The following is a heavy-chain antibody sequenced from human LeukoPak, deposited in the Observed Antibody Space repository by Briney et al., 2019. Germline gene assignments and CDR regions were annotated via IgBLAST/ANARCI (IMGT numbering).Heavy chain of an antibody. CDR2: ISGSGTTK. V-gene: IGHV3-48*04. J-gene: IGHJ4*02. Sequence: GGSLRLSCAASGFTFSRFTMNWVRQAPGKGLEWVSYISGSGTTKYYADSVQGRFTISRDNAKNSLYLQMNSLRVEDTGVYYCAREARRRFLEWFGFDYWGQGTLVTVSS. CDR3: AREARRRFLEWFGFDY. CDR1: GFTFSRFT. D-gene: IGHD3-3*01.